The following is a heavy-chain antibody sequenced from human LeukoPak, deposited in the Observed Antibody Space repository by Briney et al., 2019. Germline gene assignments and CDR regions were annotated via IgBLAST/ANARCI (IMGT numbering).Heavy chain of an antibody. Sequence: PGGSLRLSCAASGFTFSSYSMNWVRQAPGKGLEWVSSISSSSSYIYYADSVKGRFTISRDNAKNSMYLQMNSLRAEDTAVYYCARGSSWSSWYFDYWGQGTLVTVSS. V-gene: IGHV3-21*01. D-gene: IGHD6-13*01. CDR2: ISSSSSYI. J-gene: IGHJ4*02. CDR3: ARGSSWSSWYFDY. CDR1: GFTFSSYS.